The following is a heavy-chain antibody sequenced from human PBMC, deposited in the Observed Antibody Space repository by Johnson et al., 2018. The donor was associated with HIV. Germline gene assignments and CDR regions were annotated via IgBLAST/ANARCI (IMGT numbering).Heavy chain of an antibody. CDR3: ARRVWELWTTQNAVDI. CDR1: GFIFDDYG. CDR2: INWNGGST. Sequence: MLLVESGGGVVRPGGSLRLSCAASGFIFDDYGMSWVRQAPGKGLEWVSGINWNGGSTGYADSVKGRFNISRDNAKNSLFLQMNSLGAVDTALYYCARRVWELWTTQNAVDIWGQGTMVTVSS. V-gene: IGHV3-20*04. J-gene: IGHJ3*02. D-gene: IGHD1-26*01.